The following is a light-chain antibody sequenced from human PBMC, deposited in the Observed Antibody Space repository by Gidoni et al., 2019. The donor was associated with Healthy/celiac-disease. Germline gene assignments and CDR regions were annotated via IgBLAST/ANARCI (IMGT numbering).Light chain of an antibody. CDR2: QDS. CDR3: HAWDSSTVV. V-gene: IGLV3-1*01. CDR1: KLGDKY. J-gene: IGLJ2*01. Sequence: SYDLTPPPSVSVSPGQTASITCSGDKLGDKYACWYQQKPGQSPVLVIYQDSKRPSGIPERFSGSNSGNTATLTIRGTQAMDDSDYYCHAWDSSTVVFGGGTKLTVL.